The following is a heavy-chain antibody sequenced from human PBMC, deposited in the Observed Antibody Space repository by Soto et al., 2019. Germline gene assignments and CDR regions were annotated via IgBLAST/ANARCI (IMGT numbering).Heavy chain of an antibody. CDR3: ARAVGIAVTGLDL. Sequence: QEQLVQSGAEVMRPGASVKISCRASGYNFISSNSNWVRQAAGQRPEWLGWMNPADGSAAFARHSRGRVTMARATSTDTAYLALGGLSSGATAIYYCARAVGIAVTGLDLWGTGTLVTVS. CDR1: GYNFISSN. V-gene: IGHV1-8*01. J-gene: IGHJ4*02. CDR2: MNPADGSA. D-gene: IGHD6-19*01.